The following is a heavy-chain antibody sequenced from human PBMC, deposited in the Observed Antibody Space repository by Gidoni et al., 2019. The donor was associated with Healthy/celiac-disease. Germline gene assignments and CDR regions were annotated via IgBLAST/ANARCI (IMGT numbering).Heavy chain of an antibody. Sequence: EVQLVESGGGLVKPGGSLRLSCVASGFTFTNAWVGWVRQAPGKGLEWVGRVKSKADGGTREYASPVRGRFTVSRDDSKNTLFLQMNSLKTEDTDVYYCTTDLKQWSENDYWGQGTLVTVSS. CDR1: GFTFTNAW. CDR2: VKSKADGGTR. D-gene: IGHD6-19*01. CDR3: TTDLKQWSENDY. J-gene: IGHJ4*02. V-gene: IGHV3-15*01.